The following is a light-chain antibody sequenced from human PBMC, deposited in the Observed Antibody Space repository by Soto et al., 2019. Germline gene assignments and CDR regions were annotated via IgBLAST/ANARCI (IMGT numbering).Light chain of an antibody. Sequence: EIVLTQSPGTLSLSPGERATLSCRASQTVSSAYLGWYQQKPGQAPRLLIYGTSSRATGIPDRFSGSGSGTDFTLTISRLEPEDFAVYYCQQYDRLPPIAFGQGTRLEIK. J-gene: IGKJ5*01. CDR1: QTVSSAY. CDR2: GTS. V-gene: IGKV3-20*01. CDR3: QQYDRLPPIA.